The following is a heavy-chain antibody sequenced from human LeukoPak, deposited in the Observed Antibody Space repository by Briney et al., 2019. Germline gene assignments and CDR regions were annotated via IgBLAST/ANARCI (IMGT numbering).Heavy chain of an antibody. CDR3: AREYGDYLDY. Sequence: GSLRLSCAASGFTFSSYSMNWVRQSPGKGMEWVSYVSSSSSTIYYADSVKGRFTISRDNAKNSLYLQMNSLRAEDTAVYYCAREYGDYLDYWGQGTLVTVSS. J-gene: IGHJ4*02. CDR2: VSSSSSTI. CDR1: GFTFSSYS. V-gene: IGHV3-48*04. D-gene: IGHD4/OR15-4a*01.